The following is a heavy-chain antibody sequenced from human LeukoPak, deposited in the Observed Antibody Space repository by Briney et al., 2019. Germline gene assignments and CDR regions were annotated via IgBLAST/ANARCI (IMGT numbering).Heavy chain of an antibody. Sequence: GGSLRLSCAASGFAFSRYGIHWFRQAPGKGLEWVALISYHGSHKYYGNSVRGRFTISRDNSKNTLYLQMTSLRTEDTAMYYCAKDLSDSSDYWYGELDYWGQGILVTVSS. CDR3: AKDLSDSSDYWYGELDY. CDR2: ISYHGSHK. V-gene: IGHV3-30*18. J-gene: IGHJ4*02. D-gene: IGHD3-22*01. CDR1: GFAFSRYG.